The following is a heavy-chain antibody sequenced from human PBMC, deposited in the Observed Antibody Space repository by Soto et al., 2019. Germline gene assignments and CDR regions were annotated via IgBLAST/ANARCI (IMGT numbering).Heavy chain of an antibody. D-gene: IGHD5-12*01. CDR2: ISSSSSYI. Sequence: GGSLRLSCAASGFTFSSYSMNWVRQAPGKGLEWVSSISSSSSYIYYADSVKGRFTISRDNAKNSLYLQMNSLRAEDTAVYYCARAHGRGGYNFSWDYWGQGTLVTVSS. J-gene: IGHJ4*02. CDR1: GFTFSSYS. CDR3: ARAHGRGGYNFSWDY. V-gene: IGHV3-21*01.